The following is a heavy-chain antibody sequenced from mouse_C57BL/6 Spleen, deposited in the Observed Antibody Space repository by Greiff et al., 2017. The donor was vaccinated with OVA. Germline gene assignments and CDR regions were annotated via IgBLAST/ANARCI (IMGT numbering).Heavy chain of an antibody. D-gene: IGHD2-5*01. Sequence: VQLQQSGAELVKPGASVKLSCTASGFNIKDYYMHWVKQRTERGLEWIGRIDPEDGETKYAPKFQGKATITADPSSNTAYLQLSSLTSEDTAVYYCARGSNYPDAMDYWGQGTSVTVSS. CDR1: GFNIKDYY. J-gene: IGHJ4*01. V-gene: IGHV14-2*01. CDR2: IDPEDGET. CDR3: ARGSNYPDAMDY.